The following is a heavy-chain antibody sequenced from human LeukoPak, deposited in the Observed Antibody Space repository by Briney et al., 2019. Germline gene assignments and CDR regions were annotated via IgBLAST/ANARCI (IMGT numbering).Heavy chain of an antibody. D-gene: IGHD4-17*01. CDR3: AKFDYGDCDY. V-gene: IGHV3-23*01. CDR1: GFTFSSYL. J-gene: IGHJ4*02. CDR2: ISGSGGGT. Sequence: GGSLRLSCAASGFTFSSYLINWVRQAPGKGLEWVSAISGSGGGTYYADSVKGRFTISRDNSKNTVYLQMNNLRVDDTARYYCAKFDYGDCDYWGQGTLVTVSS.